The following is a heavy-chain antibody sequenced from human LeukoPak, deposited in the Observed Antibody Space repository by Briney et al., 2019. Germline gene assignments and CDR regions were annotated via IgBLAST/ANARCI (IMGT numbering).Heavy chain of an antibody. V-gene: IGHV3-66*01. CDR3: ARGGAWFGELPAFDY. J-gene: IGHJ4*02. CDR2: IYSGGST. D-gene: IGHD3-10*01. CDR1: GFTVSSNY. Sequence: GGSLRLSCAASGFTVSSNYMSWVRQAPGKGLEWVSVIYSGGSTYYADSVKGRFTISRDNSKNTLYLQMNSLGAEDTAVYYCARGGAWFGELPAFDYWGQGTLVTVSS.